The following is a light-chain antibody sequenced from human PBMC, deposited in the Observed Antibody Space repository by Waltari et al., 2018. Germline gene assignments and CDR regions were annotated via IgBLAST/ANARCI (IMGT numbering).Light chain of an antibody. V-gene: IGKV1-5*03. CDR1: QTIGGW. CDR2: KAS. J-gene: IGKJ1*01. CDR3: QQYHRYSA. Sequence: DIQMTQSPSTLAASVGDRVTITFRASQTIGGWLAWYQQKPGKAPKLLIYKASILESGVPSRFTGSASGTEFTLTISSLQTDDFATYYCQQYHRYSAFGQGTKVEIK.